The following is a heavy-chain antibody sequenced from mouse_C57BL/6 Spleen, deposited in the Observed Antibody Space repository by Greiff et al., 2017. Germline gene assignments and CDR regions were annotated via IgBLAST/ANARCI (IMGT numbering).Heavy chain of an antibody. V-gene: IGHV6-3*01. CDR1: GFTFSNYS. CDR3: AGVVVDAMDY. Sequence: EVKLVESGGGLVQPGGSMKLSCVASGFTFSNYSMNWVRQSPEKGLEWVAQIRLKSDNYATHYADSVKGRFTISRDDSKSSVYLQMNNLRAEDTGIYYCAGVVVDAMDYWGQGTSVTVSS. D-gene: IGHD1-1*01. CDR2: IRLKSDNYAT. J-gene: IGHJ4*01.